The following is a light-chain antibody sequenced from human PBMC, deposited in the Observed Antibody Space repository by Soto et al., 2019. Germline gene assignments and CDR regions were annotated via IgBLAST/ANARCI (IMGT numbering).Light chain of an antibody. Sequence: DIQMTQSPSSLSASVGDRVTITCRASQTITGSLNWYQQRPGKAPNLLIYNSNSLQSGVPPRFSGSGSGTDFTLTISSLQPEDFATYYCQQTYSLPITFGQGTRLDIK. CDR2: NSN. CDR3: QQTYSLPIT. CDR1: QTITGS. J-gene: IGKJ5*01. V-gene: IGKV1-39*01.